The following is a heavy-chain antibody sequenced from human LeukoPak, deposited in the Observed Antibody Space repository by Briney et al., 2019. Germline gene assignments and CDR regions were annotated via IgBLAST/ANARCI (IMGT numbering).Heavy chain of an antibody. CDR1: GFTFSSYA. J-gene: IGHJ3*02. V-gene: IGHV3-30-3*01. CDR3: ARDRGRFGEFVDDAFDI. Sequence: GGSLRLSCAASGFTFSSYAMHWVRQAPGKGLEWVAVISYDGSNKYYADSVKGRFTISRDNSKNTLYLQMNSLRAEDTAVYYCARDRGRFGEFVDDAFDIWGQGTMVTVSS. CDR2: ISYDGSNK. D-gene: IGHD3-10*01.